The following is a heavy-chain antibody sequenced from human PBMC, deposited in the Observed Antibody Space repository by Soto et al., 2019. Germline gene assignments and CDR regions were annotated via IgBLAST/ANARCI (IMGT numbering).Heavy chain of an antibody. V-gene: IGHV3-7*05. CDR3: ARGGSRRIAALWWFDP. CDR2: IKQDGSEK. CDR1: GFTFSSYW. D-gene: IGHD6-6*01. J-gene: IGHJ5*02. Sequence: GGSLRLSCAASGFTFSSYWMSWVRQAPGKGLEWVANIKQDGSEKYYVDSVKGRFTISRDNAKNSLYLQMNSLRAEDTAVYYCARGGSRRIAALWWFDPWGQGTLVTVSS.